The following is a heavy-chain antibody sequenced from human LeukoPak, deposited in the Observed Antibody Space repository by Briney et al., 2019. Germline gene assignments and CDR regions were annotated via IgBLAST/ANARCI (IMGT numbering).Heavy chain of an antibody. CDR3: ARGPFMVRGVTMDYYFDY. CDR1: GFTFSSYS. J-gene: IGHJ4*02. D-gene: IGHD3-10*01. Sequence: PGGSLRLSCSGSGFTFSSYSMHWVRQAPGRGLEYVSGITTNGGSTYYADSMQGRFTISRDNSKNTLYLQMSSLRAEDTAVYYCARGPFMVRGVTMDYYFDYWGQGTLVTVSS. CDR2: ITTNGGST. V-gene: IGHV3-64D*06.